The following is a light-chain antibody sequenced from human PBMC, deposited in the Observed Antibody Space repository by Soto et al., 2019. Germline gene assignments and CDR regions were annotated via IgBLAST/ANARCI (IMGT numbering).Light chain of an antibody. J-gene: IGLJ3*02. CDR1: SSNIGSNT. CDR3: AAWDDSLNAWV. CDR2: SNN. V-gene: IGLV1-44*01. Sequence: QSVLTQPPSASGTPGQRVTISCSGSSSNIGSNTVNWYQQLPGTAPKLLIDSNNQRPSGVPDRFSGSKSGTSASLAISGLQSEDEADYDCAAWDDSLNAWVFGGGTKVTVL.